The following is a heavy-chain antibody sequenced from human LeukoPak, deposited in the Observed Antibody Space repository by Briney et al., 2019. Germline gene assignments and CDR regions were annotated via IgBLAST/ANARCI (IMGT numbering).Heavy chain of an antibody. J-gene: IGHJ5*02. CDR1: GFTFSSYA. CDR3: ARELGNWFDP. CDR2: ISGSGGST. Sequence: GGSLRLSCAASGFTFSSYAMRWVRQAPGKGLGWVSAISGSGGSTYYADSVKGRFTISRDNSKNTLYLQMNSLRAEDTAVYYCARELGNWFDPWGQGTLVTVSS. V-gene: IGHV3-23*01. D-gene: IGHD7-27*01.